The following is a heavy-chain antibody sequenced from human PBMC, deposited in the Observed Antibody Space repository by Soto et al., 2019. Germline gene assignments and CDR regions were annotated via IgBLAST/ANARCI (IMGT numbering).Heavy chain of an antibody. D-gene: IGHD5-12*01. V-gene: IGHV4-30-4*08. CDR3: AREKGYISGPKNFDY. J-gene: IGHJ4*02. CDR2: IYYSGST. Sequence: PSETLSLTCTVSGGSISSGVYYWSRIRHHPGKGLEWIGYIYYSGSTYYNPSLKSRVTMSVDTSKNQFSLKLRSVTAADTAVYYCAREKGYISGPKNFDYWGQGTLVTVSS. CDR1: GGSISSGVYY.